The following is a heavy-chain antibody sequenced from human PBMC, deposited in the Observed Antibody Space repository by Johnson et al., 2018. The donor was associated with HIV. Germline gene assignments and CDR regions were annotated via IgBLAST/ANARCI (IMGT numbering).Heavy chain of an antibody. CDR3: AKDRQATSTLGAFDI. D-gene: IGHD5-24*01. CDR1: GFTFGDYA. Sequence: VQLVESGGGLVQPGRSLRLSCAASGFTFGDYAMHWVRQRPGKGLEWVSGISWNSVNIEYADSVKGRFTISRDNAKNSLYLQMNRLRTEDTALYYCAKDRQATSTLGAFDIWGQGNMVIVSS. CDR2: ISWNSVNI. V-gene: IGHV3-9*01. J-gene: IGHJ3*02.